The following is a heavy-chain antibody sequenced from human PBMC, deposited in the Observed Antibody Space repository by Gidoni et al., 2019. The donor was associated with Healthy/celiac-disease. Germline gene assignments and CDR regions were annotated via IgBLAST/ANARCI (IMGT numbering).Heavy chain of an antibody. CDR3: ARGTGDFWSGYPKHYYYYMDV. D-gene: IGHD3-3*01. CDR2: IIPIFGTA. V-gene: IGHV1-69*01. J-gene: IGHJ6*03. CDR1: GGTFSSYA. Sequence: QVQLVQSGAEVKKPGSSVTVSCKASGGTFSSYAIRWVRQAPGQGLEWMGGIIPIFGTANYAQKFQGRVTITADESTSTAYMELSSLRSEDTAVYYCARGTGDFWSGYPKHYYYYMDVWGKGTTVTVSS.